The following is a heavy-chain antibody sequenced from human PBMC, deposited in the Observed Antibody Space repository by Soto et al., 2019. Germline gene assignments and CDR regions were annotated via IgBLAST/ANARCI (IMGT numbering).Heavy chain of an antibody. J-gene: IGHJ4*02. V-gene: IGHV1-8*01. CDR1: GYTFPSYD. Sequence: QVQLVQSGAEVKKPGASVKVSCKASGYTFPSYDINWVRQATGQGLEWMGWMNPNSGNTGYAQRFQGRVTMTRDTSIRTGYMELSSLRSEVTAVYDCARRRRGYSHDSWGQGPLVTVSS. D-gene: IGHD5-18*01. CDR3: ARRRRGYSHDS. CDR2: MNPNSGNT.